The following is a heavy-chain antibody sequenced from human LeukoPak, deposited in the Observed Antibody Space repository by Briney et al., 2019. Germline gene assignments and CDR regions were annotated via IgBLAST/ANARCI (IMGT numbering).Heavy chain of an antibody. CDR1: GXSISSYY. V-gene: IGHV4-59*01. CDR3: ARYGSGSYREFDS. Sequence: PSETLSLTCTVSGXSISSYYWSWIRQPPGKGLEWIGYIYYSGSTNYNPSLKSRVTISVDTSKNQFSLKLSSVTAADTAVYYCARYGSGSYREFDSWGQGTLVTVSS. D-gene: IGHD3-10*01. J-gene: IGHJ4*02. CDR2: IYYSGST.